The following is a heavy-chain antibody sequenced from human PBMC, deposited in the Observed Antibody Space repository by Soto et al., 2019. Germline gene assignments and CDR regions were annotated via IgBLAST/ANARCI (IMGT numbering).Heavy chain of an antibody. CDR2: ISSSSSTI. D-gene: IGHD3-10*01. CDR3: ARGRGTMVRGAYGMDV. J-gene: IGHJ6*02. Sequence: GGSLRLSCAASGFTFSSYSMNWVRQAPGKGLEWVSCISSSSSTIYYADSVKGRFTTSRDNAKNSLYLQMNSLRDEDTAVYYCARGRGTMVRGAYGMDVWGQGTTVTVSS. CDR1: GFTFSSYS. V-gene: IGHV3-48*02.